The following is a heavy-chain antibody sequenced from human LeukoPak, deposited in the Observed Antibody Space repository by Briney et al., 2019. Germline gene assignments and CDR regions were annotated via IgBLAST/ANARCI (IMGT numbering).Heavy chain of an antibody. J-gene: IGHJ5*02. Sequence: SETLSLTCTVSGGSISSYYWNWIRQPAGKGLEWIGRIYSSGSTNYNPSLKSRVTMSVDTSKNQFSLKLSSVTAADTAVYYCARDRWEAAAGPPNWFDPWGQGTLVTVSS. V-gene: IGHV4-4*07. D-gene: IGHD6-13*01. CDR1: GGSISSYY. CDR3: ARDRWEAAAGPPNWFDP. CDR2: IYSSGST.